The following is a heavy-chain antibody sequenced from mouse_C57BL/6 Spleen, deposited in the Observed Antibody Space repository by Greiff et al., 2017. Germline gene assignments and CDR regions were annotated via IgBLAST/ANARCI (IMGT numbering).Heavy chain of an antibody. CDR1: GFTFSSYA. D-gene: IGHD2-4*01. CDR3: AATMITEGSYYFDD. V-gene: IGHV5-4*01. J-gene: IGHJ2*01. CDR2: ISDGGSYT. Sequence: EVQLVESGGGLVKPGGSLKLSCAASGFTFSSYAMSWVRQTPEKRLEWVATISDGGSYTYYPDNVKGRFTISRDNAKNNLYLQMSHLKSEDTAMYYCAATMITEGSYYFDDWGQGTTLTVSS.